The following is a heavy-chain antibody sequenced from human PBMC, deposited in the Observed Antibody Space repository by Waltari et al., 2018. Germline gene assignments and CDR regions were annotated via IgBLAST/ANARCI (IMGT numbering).Heavy chain of an antibody. Sequence: QVQLQESGPGLVKPSQTLSLTCTVSGGSISSGDYYWSWIRQPPGKGLDGIVYVCYSRGAYYNPSLPSRVTISVDTSTYQFSLKLSSVTAADTAGYYCAREFPYGDYAAWGWFDPWGQGTLVTVSS. J-gene: IGHJ5*02. CDR2: VCYSRGA. CDR3: AREFPYGDYAAWGWFDP. D-gene: IGHD4-17*01. CDR1: GGSISSGDYY. V-gene: IGHV4-30-4*08.